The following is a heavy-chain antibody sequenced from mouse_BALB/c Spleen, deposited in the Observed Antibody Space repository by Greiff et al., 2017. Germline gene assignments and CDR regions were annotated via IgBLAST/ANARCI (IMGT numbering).Heavy chain of an antibody. Sequence: EVKLMESGGGLVQPGGSLKLSCAASGFDFSRYWMSWVRQAPGKGLEWIGEINPDSSTINYTPSLKDKFIISRDNAKNTLYLQMSKVRSEDTALYYCARPVLGQAWFAYWGQGTLVTVSA. D-gene: IGHD4-1*01. J-gene: IGHJ3*01. CDR3: ARPVLGQAWFAY. CDR1: GFDFSRYW. CDR2: INPDSSTI. V-gene: IGHV4-1*02.